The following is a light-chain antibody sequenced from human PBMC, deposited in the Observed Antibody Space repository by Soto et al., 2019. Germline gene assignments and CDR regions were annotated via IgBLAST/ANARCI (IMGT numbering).Light chain of an antibody. V-gene: IGKV3-20*01. CDR1: QSVSSSY. CDR3: QQYGSSPFT. CDR2: GAS. Sequence: EIVLPQSQGTLSLSPGERATLSCRASQSVSSSYLAWYQQKPGQAPRLLIYGASSRATGIPDRFSGSGSGSDFTLTISRLEPEDFAVYYCQQYGSSPFTFGPGTKVDIK. J-gene: IGKJ3*01.